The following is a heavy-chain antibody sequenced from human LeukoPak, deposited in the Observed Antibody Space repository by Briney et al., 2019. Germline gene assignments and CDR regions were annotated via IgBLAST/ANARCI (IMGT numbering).Heavy chain of an antibody. CDR3: ARWVTADRGKKDAFDV. Sequence: GESLKISFKASGXSFTTYCIGWVRQMPGKGLEWMGIIFPADSDTRYSPSFQGQVTVSADKSISTAYLQWSSLKASDTAMYYCARWVTADRGKKDAFDVWGQGTMVTVSS. J-gene: IGHJ3*01. CDR2: IFPADSDT. CDR1: GXSFTTYC. V-gene: IGHV5-51*01. D-gene: IGHD2-21*02.